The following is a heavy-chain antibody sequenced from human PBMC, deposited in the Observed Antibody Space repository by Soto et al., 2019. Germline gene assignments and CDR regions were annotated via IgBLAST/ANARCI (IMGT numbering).Heavy chain of an antibody. J-gene: IGHJ4*02. D-gene: IGHD6-25*01. Sequence: SVKVSCKASGGTFSSYAISRVRQAPGQGLECMGGIIPIFGTANYAQKFQGRVTITAXXXXSXXXMXLXXLRXEXTAVYYCARDISGTPGYWGQGTLVTVSS. CDR2: IIPIFGTA. CDR1: GGTFSSYA. V-gene: IGHV1-69*06. CDR3: ARDISGTPGY.